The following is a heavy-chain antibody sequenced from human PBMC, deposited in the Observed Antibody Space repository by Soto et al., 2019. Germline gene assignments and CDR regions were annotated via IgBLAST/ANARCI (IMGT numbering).Heavy chain of an antibody. CDR3: AKDHYYDSSGLTH. CDR2: ISYDGSNK. D-gene: IGHD3-22*01. V-gene: IGHV3-30*18. CDR1: GFTFSSYG. J-gene: IGHJ1*01. Sequence: GALRLSCAASGFTFSSYGMHWVRQAPGKGLEWVAVISYDGSNKYYADSVKGRFTISRDNSKNTLYLQMNSLRAEDTAVYYCAKDHYYDSSGLTHWGQGTLVTVSS.